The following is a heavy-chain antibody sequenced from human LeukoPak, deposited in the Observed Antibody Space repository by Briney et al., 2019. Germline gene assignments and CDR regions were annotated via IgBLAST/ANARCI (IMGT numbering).Heavy chain of an antibody. CDR1: GGSISSYY. CDR2: IYTSGST. CDR3: ARASNGGSDSSGYYYYYFDY. D-gene: IGHD3-22*01. J-gene: IGHJ4*02. Sequence: SETLSLTCTVSGGSISSYYWSWIRQPAGKGLEWIGRIYTSGSTNYNPSLKSRVTMSVDTSKNQFSLKLSSVTAADTAVYYCARASNGGSDSSGYYYYYFDYWGQGTPVTVSS. V-gene: IGHV4-4*07.